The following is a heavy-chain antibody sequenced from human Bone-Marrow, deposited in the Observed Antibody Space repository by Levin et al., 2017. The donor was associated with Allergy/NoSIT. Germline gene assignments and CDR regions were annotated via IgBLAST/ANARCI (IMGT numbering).Heavy chain of an antibody. CDR1: GFTLSSYW. CDR3: ARGNFWSVSMTVYYFDY. CDR2: IKRDGVEK. J-gene: IGHJ4*02. V-gene: IGHV3-7*01. Sequence: PGASVKVSCAASGFTLSSYWMAWVRQAPGQGLEWVANIKRDGVEKYYVDSVEGRFTISRDTAKNSLYLQMNSLRAEDTAVYYCARGNFWSVSMTVYYFDYWGQGTLVTVSS. D-gene: IGHD3-3*01.